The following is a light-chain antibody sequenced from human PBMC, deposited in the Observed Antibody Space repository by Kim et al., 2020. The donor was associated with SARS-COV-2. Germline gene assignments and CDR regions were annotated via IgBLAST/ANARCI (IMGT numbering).Light chain of an antibody. J-gene: IGKJ2*01. CDR2: KAS. CDR3: QQYDTYPYT. V-gene: IGKV1-5*03. Sequence: GDRVTITCRASQNVNTWLAWYQQKLGKAPDLLIYKASRLESGVPSRFSGSGSGTEFTLTISSLQPDDFATYYCQQYDTYPYTFGQGTKL. CDR1: QNVNTW.